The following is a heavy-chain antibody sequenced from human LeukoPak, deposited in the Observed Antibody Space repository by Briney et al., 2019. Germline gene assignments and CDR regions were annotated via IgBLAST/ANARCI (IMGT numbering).Heavy chain of an antibody. V-gene: IGHV4-31*03. CDR2: IYYSGST. Sequence: SQTLSLTCTVSGGSISSGGYSWSWIRQHPGKGLEWIGYIYYSGSTYYNPSLKSRVTISVDTSKNQFSLKLSSVTAADTAVYYCARGQMATSYFNYWGQGTLVTVSS. CDR1: GGSISSGGYS. CDR3: ARGQMATSYFNY. J-gene: IGHJ4*02. D-gene: IGHD5-24*01.